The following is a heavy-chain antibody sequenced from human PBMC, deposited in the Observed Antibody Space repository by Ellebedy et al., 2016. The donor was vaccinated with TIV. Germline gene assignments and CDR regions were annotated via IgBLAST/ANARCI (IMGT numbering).Heavy chain of an antibody. CDR3: ARCCSSGSCYYFYGMDV. CDR1: GFTFSNYA. J-gene: IGHJ6*02. Sequence: GESLKISCAASGFTFSNYAMSWVRQAPGKGLEWVSYISSSSSTIYYADPVKGRFTISRDNAQNSLYLQMNSLRDEDTAVYYCARCCSSGSCYYFYGMDVWGQGTTVTVSS. D-gene: IGHD2-15*01. CDR2: ISSSSSTI. V-gene: IGHV3-48*02.